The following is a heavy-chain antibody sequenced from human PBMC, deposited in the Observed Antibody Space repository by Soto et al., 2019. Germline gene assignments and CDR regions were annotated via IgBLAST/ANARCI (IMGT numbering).Heavy chain of an antibody. V-gene: IGHV4-39*01. CDR2: IYYSGST. Sequence: QLQLQESGPGLVKPSETLSLTCTVSGGSISSSSYYWGWIRQPPGKGLEWIGSIYYSGSTYYNPSLKSRVTISVDTSKNQFSLKLSSVTAADTAVYYCARRRGSYCSGGSCYRRGDYYYYGMDVWGQGTTVTVSS. CDR3: ARRRGSYCSGGSCYRRGDYYYYGMDV. CDR1: GGSISSSSYY. J-gene: IGHJ6*02. D-gene: IGHD2-15*01.